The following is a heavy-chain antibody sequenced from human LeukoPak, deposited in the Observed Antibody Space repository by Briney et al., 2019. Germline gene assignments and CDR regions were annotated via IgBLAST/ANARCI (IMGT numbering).Heavy chain of an antibody. J-gene: IGHJ4*02. CDR2: IYYSGST. CDR3: ARKPPEPSGRVDY. D-gene: IGHD2-15*01. V-gene: IGHV4-30-4*01. Sequence: SETLSLTCTVSGGSISSGDYYWSWIRQPPGKGLEWIGYIYYSGSTYYNPSLKSRVTISVDTSKNQFSLKLSSVTAADTAVYYCARKPPEPSGRVDYWGQGTLVTVSS. CDR1: GGSISSGDYY.